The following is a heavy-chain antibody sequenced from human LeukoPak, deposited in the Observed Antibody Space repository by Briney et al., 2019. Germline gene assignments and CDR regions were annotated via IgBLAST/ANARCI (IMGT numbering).Heavy chain of an antibody. CDR3: ARASSYVAAARYDPAWFGP. CDR2: INTKGET. V-gene: IGHV4-4*09. Sequence: PSETLSLTCTVSGFSMSAYQWIWVRQSPEKGLEWIGCINTKGETSYNPSLKSGVTPSVDPPKSQFSLRLTSVTAADTAVYYCARASSYVAAARYDPAWFGPWGQGTPVTVSS. CDR1: GFSMSAYQ. D-gene: IGHD4/OR15-4a*01. J-gene: IGHJ5*02.